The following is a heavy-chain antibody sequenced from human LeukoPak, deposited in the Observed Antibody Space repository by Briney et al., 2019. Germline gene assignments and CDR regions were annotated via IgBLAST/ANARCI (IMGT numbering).Heavy chain of an antibody. CDR2: IHTSGDT. CDR3: IVFGDSNH. CDR1: GSTFDDYA. J-gene: IGHJ5*02. D-gene: IGHD4-17*01. Sequence: GGSLRLSCAASGSTFDDYAMHWVRQAPGKGLEWVSAIHTSGDTRYADSVKGRFTISRDTSKNTLYLQISSLRVEDTAVYYCIVFGDSNHWGQGTLVTVSS. V-gene: IGHV3-23*01.